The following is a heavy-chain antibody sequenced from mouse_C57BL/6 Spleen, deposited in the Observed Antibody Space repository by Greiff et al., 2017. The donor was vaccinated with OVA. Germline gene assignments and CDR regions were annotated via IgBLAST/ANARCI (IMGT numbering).Heavy chain of an antibody. J-gene: IGHJ2*01. CDR2: INPNNGGT. CDR3: ARGTGTLDFDY. CDR1: GYTFTDYY. Sequence: VQLQQSGPELVKPGASVKISCKASGYTFTDYYMNWVKQSHGKSLEWIGDINPNNGGTSYNQKFKGKATLTVDKSSSTAYMELRSLTSEDSAVYYCARGTGTLDFDYWGQGTTLTVSS. D-gene: IGHD4-1*01. V-gene: IGHV1-26*01.